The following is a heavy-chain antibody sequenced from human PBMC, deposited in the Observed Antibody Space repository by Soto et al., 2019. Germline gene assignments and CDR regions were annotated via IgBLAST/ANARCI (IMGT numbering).Heavy chain of an antibody. Sequence: QVQLVESGGDLVKPGGSLRLSCAASGFSMSDHFMSWIRQAPGKGLEWVSYNRDSDRGSATQYGDSVKGRFTFSRDNAKNSLYLQMNSLRVEDTAVYYCARESWANPDYWGQGTLVTVSS. D-gene: IGHD3-10*01. CDR2: NRDSDRGSAT. CDR1: GFSMSDHF. V-gene: IGHV3-11*01. CDR3: ARESWANPDY. J-gene: IGHJ4*02.